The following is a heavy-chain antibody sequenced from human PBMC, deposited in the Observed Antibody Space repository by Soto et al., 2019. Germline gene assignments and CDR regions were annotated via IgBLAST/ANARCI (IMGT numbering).Heavy chain of an antibody. D-gene: IGHD6-13*01. J-gene: IGHJ4*02. CDR1: GYTFTSYY. V-gene: IGHV1-46*03. Sequence: QVQLVQSGAEVKKPGASVKVSCKASGYTFTSYYMHWVRQAPGQGLEWMGIINPSGGSTSYAQKFQGRVTMTRDTSTSTVYMELSSLRSADTAVYYCARAWGIAAAIDYWGQGTLVTVSS. CDR3: ARAWGIAAAIDY. CDR2: INPSGGST.